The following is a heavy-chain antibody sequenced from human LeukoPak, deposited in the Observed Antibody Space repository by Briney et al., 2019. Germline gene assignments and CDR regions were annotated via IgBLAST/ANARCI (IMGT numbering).Heavy chain of an antibody. J-gene: IGHJ5*02. CDR3: AKDGVRGDILTGYYRARNNWFDP. Sequence: PGGSLRLSCAASGFIFSTNWMSWFRQAPGKGLEWVSAISGSGGSTYYADSVKGRFTISRDNSKNTLYLQMNSLRAEDTAVYFCAKDGVRGDILTGYYRARNNWFDPWGQGTLVTVSS. V-gene: IGHV3-23*01. D-gene: IGHD3-9*01. CDR1: GFIFSTNW. CDR2: ISGSGGST.